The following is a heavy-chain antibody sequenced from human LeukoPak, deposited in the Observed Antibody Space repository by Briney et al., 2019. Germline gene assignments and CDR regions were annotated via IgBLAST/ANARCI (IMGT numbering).Heavy chain of an antibody. CDR1: GFTVRNDY. CDR2: IYDTDST. V-gene: IGHV3-53*01. J-gene: IGHJ4*02. CDR3: ARSRAFDY. Sequence: GGSLRLSCVASGFTVRNDYMNWVRQAPGKRPEWVAIIYDTDSTYYTDSVKGRFTISRDNSKNTADLQMNSLRVEDTAVYYCARSRAFDYWGRGTLVTVSS.